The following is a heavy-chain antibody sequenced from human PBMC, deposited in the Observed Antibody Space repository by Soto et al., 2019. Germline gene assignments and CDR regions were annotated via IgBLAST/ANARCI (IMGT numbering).Heavy chain of an antibody. V-gene: IGHV3-23*01. CDR2: ISGSGGST. CDR3: AKGVRAVEYYFAF. D-gene: IGHD6-6*01. J-gene: IGHJ4*02. Sequence: SRIIKVSGKGLGWVSAISGSGGSTYYADSVKGRFTISRDNSKNTLYLQMNSLRAEDTALYYCAKGVRAVEYYFAFLVKGT.